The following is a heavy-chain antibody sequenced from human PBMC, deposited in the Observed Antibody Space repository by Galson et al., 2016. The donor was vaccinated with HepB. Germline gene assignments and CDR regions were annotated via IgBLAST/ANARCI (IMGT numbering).Heavy chain of an antibody. J-gene: IGHJ3*02. CDR3: AKDIPPRGHDAFDI. CDR2: ISASGGNT. Sequence: WVRQAPGKGLEWVSAISASGGNTYYADSVMGRFTISRDNSKNTLYLQMNSLRAEDTAIYYCAKDIPPRGHDAFDIWGRGTMVTVSS. V-gene: IGHV3-23*01. D-gene: IGHD2-21*01.